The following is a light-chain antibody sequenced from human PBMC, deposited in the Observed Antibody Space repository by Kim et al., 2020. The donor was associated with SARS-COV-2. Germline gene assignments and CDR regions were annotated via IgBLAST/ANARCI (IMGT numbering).Light chain of an antibody. J-gene: IGLJ3*02. CDR2: DVS. Sequence: QSALTQPRSVSGSPGQSVTISCTGTRSDVGGYNYVSWYQQHPGKAPKLMIYDVSKRPSGVPDRFSASKSGNMASLTISGLLTEDEADYYCCSYAGSYTWVFGGGTQLTVL. CDR3: CSYAGSYTWV. CDR1: RSDVGGYNY. V-gene: IGLV2-11*01.